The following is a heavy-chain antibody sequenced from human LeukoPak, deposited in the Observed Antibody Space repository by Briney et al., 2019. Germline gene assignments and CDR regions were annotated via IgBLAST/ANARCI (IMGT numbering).Heavy chain of an antibody. J-gene: IGHJ4*02. CDR3: ARDLRVVATTPGGY. Sequence: DSVKVSCKASGYTFTSFGFSWVRQAPGQGLEWMGWISAHNGNTNYAQKLQGRVTLTTDTSTSTAYMELRSLRSDDTAVYYCARDLRVVATTPGGYWGQGTLVTVSS. CDR1: GYTFTSFG. CDR2: ISAHNGNT. D-gene: IGHD5-12*01. V-gene: IGHV1-18*01.